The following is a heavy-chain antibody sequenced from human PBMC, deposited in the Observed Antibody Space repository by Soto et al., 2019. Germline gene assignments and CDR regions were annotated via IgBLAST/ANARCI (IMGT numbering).Heavy chain of an antibody. Sequence: QVQLVQSGAEVKKPGSSVKVSCKASGGTFSSYAISWVRQAPGQGLEWMGGIIPIFGTANYAQKFQGRVTMTTDTSTSTAYMELRSLRSDDTAVYYCARGLHGYGKTVFDYWGQGTLVTVSS. CDR3: ARGLHGYGKTVFDY. D-gene: IGHD5-18*01. V-gene: IGHV1-69*06. J-gene: IGHJ4*02. CDR1: GGTFSSYA. CDR2: IIPIFGTA.